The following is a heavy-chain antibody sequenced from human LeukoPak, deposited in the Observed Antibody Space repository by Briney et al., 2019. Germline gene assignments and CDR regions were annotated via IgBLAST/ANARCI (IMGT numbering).Heavy chain of an antibody. V-gene: IGHV3-23*01. J-gene: IGHJ3*02. CDR1: GFTFSSYA. Sequence: GGSLRLSCAASGFTFSSYAMSWVRQAPGKGLEWVSAISGSGGSTYYADSVKGRFTISRDNSKNTLYLQMNSLRAEDTAVYYCAKINYVWGSYRRGAFDIWGQGTMVTVPS. CDR2: ISGSGGST. CDR3: AKINYVWGSYRRGAFDI. D-gene: IGHD3-16*02.